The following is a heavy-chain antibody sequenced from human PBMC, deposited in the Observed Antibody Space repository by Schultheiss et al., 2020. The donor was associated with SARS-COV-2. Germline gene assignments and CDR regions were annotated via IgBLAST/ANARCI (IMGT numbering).Heavy chain of an antibody. J-gene: IGHJ3*02. CDR3: ARDLWEWELLQRFAFDI. V-gene: IGHV1-2*02. Sequence: ASVKVSCKASGYTFSNYYIHWVRQAPGQGLEWMGWINPNSGGTNYAQKFQGRVTMTEDTSTDTAYMELRSLRSDDTAVYYCARDLWEWELLQRFAFDIWGQGTMVTVSS. CDR1: GYTFSNYY. CDR2: INPNSGGT. D-gene: IGHD1-26*01.